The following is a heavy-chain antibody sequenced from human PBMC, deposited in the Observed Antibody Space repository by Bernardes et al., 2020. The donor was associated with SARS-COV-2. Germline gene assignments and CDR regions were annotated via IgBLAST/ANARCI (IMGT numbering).Heavy chain of an antibody. CDR1: GYTFSSSG. D-gene: IGHD1-26*01. V-gene: IGHV1-18*01. Sequence: ASVKVSCKASGYTFSSSGITWVRQAPGQGPEWMGWISTNNGYTHYAQKPQGRVTMTTDTSTGAVYMELSSLRSEDTAVYYCATARIVGATDWFDPWGQGTLVTVSS. CDR2: ISTNNGYT. J-gene: IGHJ5*02. CDR3: ATARIVGATDWFDP.